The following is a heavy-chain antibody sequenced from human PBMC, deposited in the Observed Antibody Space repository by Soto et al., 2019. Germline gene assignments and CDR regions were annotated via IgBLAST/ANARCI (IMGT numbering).Heavy chain of an antibody. CDR1: GFTFSSYA. CDR2: ISGSGDKT. Sequence: PGGSLRLSCAASGFTFSSYAVSWVRQAPGKGQEWVSIISGSGDKTYYADSVKGRFTISRDNSKNTLYLQMSSLRAEDMAVYYCAKVDPRYCSGGTCYGGYYFDYWGQGTLVTVSS. CDR3: AKVDPRYCSGGTCYGGYYFDY. V-gene: IGHV3-23*01. J-gene: IGHJ4*02. D-gene: IGHD2-15*01.